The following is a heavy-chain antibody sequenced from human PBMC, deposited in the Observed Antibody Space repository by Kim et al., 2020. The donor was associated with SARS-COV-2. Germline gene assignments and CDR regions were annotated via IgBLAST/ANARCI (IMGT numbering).Heavy chain of an antibody. CDR2: ISSSGSTI. J-gene: IGHJ6*01. Sequence: GGSLRLSCVASGFTFSSYEMNWVRQAPGKGLEWVSYISSSGSTIFYADSVKGRFNISRDNAKNSLYLHMNSLRAEDTAVYYCARDYALVALVTVVHYGM. CDR3: ARDYALVALVTVVHYGM. CDR1: GFTFSSYE. D-gene: IGHD2-2*01. V-gene: IGHV3-48*03.